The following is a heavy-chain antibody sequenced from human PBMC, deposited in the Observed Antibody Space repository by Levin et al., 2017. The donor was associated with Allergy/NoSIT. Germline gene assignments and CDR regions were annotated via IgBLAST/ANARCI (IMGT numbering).Heavy chain of an antibody. J-gene: IGHJ5*02. V-gene: IGHV1-18*01. CDR3: ARDRAAGPNWFDP. D-gene: IGHD6-13*01. CDR2: ISAYNGNT. CDR1: GYTFTSYG. Sequence: GKVSCKASGYTFTSYGISWVRQAPGQGLEWMGWISAYNGNTNYAQKLQGRVTMTTDTSTSTAYMELRSLRSDDTAVYYCARDRAAGPNWFDPWGQGTLVTVSS.